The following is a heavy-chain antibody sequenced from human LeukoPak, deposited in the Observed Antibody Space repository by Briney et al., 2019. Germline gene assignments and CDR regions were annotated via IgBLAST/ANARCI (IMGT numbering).Heavy chain of an antibody. Sequence: PGGSLRLSCAATGFTFTSYGMTWVRQAPGKGLEWVSGISGSDGSTYYADSVKGRFTISRDNSRNTLYLQMNSLRAEGTAVYYCAKRGIAVADYWGQGTLVTVSS. CDR3: AKRGIAVADY. J-gene: IGHJ4*02. D-gene: IGHD6-19*01. CDR1: GFTFTSYG. V-gene: IGHV3-23*01. CDR2: ISGSDGST.